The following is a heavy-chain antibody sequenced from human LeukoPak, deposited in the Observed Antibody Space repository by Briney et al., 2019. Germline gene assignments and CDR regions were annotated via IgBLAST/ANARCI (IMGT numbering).Heavy chain of an antibody. D-gene: IGHD3-10*01. CDR1: GGSISSYY. J-gene: IGHJ4*02. CDR3: ARGRRGRDKYYFDY. V-gene: IGHV4-34*01. Sequence: PSETLSLTCTVSGGSISSYYWSWIRQPPGKGLEWIGEINHSGSTNYNPSLKSRVTISVDTSKNQFSLKLSSVTAADTAVYYCARGRRGRDKYYFDYWGQGTLVTVSS. CDR2: INHSGST.